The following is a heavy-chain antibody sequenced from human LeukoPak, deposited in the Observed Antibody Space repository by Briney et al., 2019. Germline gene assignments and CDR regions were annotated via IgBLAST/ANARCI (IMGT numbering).Heavy chain of an antibody. D-gene: IGHD3-16*01. Sequence: SETLSLTCTVSGGSISSSSYYWGWIRQPPGKGLEWIGSIYYSGSTYYNPSLKSRVTISVDTSKNQFSLKLSSVTASDTAVYYCARGETKAAPFDDWGQGTLVTVSS. V-gene: IGHV4-39*01. CDR3: ARGETKAAPFDD. CDR2: IYYSGST. CDR1: GGSISSSSYY. J-gene: IGHJ4*02.